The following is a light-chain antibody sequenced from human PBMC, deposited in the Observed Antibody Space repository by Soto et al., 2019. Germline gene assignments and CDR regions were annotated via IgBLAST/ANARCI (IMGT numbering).Light chain of an antibody. CDR2: NDN. J-gene: IGLJ3*02. CDR3: VVWDDSLSGPV. CDR1: TSNIGSNS. Sequence: QSVLTQPPSASGTPGQRVTISCSGSTSNIGSNSVYWYRQLPGTAPNHLIYNDNKRPAGVPDRFSGSKSGTSASLVISGLRSEDEASYFCVVWDDSLSGPVFGGGTKVTVL. V-gene: IGLV1-47*02.